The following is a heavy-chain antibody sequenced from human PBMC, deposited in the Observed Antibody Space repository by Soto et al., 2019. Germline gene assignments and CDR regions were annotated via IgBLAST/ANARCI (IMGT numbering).Heavy chain of an antibody. V-gene: IGHV4-30-4*01. CDR1: GGSISSGDYY. D-gene: IGHD4-17*01. CDR3: ARDTMTTVTTGTQYGMDV. J-gene: IGHJ6*02. Sequence: SETLSLTCTVSGGSISSGDYYWSWIRQPPGKGLEWIGYIYYSGSTYYNPSLKSRVTISVGTSKNQFSLKLSSVTAADTAVYYCARDTMTTVTTGTQYGMDVWGQGTTVTVSS. CDR2: IYYSGST.